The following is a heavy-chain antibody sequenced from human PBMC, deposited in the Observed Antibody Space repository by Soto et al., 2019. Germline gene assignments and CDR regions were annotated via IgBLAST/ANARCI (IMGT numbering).Heavy chain of an antibody. J-gene: IGHJ6*02. CDR1: GGTFSSYT. Sequence: ASVKVSCKASGGTFSSYTISWVRQAPGQGLERMGWISAYNGNTNYAQKLQGRVTMTTDTSTSTAYMELRSLRSDDTAVYYCARAPWEFTNYDYYYYYGMDVWGQGTTVTVSS. CDR3: ARAPWEFTNYDYYYYYGMDV. D-gene: IGHD3-10*01. V-gene: IGHV1-18*01. CDR2: ISAYNGNT.